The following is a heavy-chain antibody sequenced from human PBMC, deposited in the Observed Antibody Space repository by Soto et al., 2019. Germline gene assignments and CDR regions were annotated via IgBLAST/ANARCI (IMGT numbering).Heavy chain of an antibody. Sequence: QLQLQESGPGLVKPSETLSLTCTVSGGSISSSSYYWGWIRQPPGKGLEWIGSIYYSGSTYYNPSLKSRFTISVDTSKNQFSLKLSSVTAADTAVYYCAGGPRAVADYFDYWGQGTLVTVSS. CDR2: IYYSGST. CDR1: GGSISSSSYY. J-gene: IGHJ4*02. D-gene: IGHD6-19*01. CDR3: AGGPRAVADYFDY. V-gene: IGHV4-39*01.